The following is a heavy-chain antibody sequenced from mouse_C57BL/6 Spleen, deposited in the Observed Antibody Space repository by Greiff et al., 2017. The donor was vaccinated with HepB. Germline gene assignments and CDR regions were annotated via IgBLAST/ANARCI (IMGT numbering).Heavy chain of an antibody. J-gene: IGHJ2*01. CDR2: IHPNSGST. CDR1: GYTFTSYW. Sequence: VQLQQPGAELVKPGASVKLSCKASGYTFTSYWMHWVKQRPGQGLEWIGMIHPNSGSTNYNEKFKSKATLTVDKSSSTAYMQLSSLTSEDSAVYYCARDRNDSITTVVRAFDYWGQGTTLTVSS. CDR3: ARDRNDSITTVVRAFDY. D-gene: IGHD1-1*01. V-gene: IGHV1-64*01.